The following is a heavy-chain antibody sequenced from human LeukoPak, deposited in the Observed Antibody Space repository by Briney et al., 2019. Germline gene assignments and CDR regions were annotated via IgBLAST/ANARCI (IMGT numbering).Heavy chain of an antibody. Sequence: GGSLRLSCAASGFTFSSYSMNWVRQAPGKGLEWVSYISSSSSTIYYADSVKGRFTISRDNAKNSLYLQMNSLRAEDTAVYYCARELSRQPVTYYYYMDVWGKGTTVTVSS. CDR1: GFTFSSYS. CDR2: ISSSSSTI. CDR3: ARELSRQPVTYYYYMDV. J-gene: IGHJ6*03. D-gene: IGHD6-6*01. V-gene: IGHV3-48*01.